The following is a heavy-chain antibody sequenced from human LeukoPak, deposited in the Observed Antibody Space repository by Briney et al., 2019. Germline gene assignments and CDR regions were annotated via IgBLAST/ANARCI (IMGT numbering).Heavy chain of an antibody. CDR2: ISGGGSST. CDR1: GFTFSSYS. D-gene: IGHD4-17*01. CDR3: AKDASSATTVTTTIDY. Sequence: GGSLRLSCAASGFTFSSYSMSWVRQAPGKGLEWVSCISGGGSSTYYADSVKGRFTISRDNSESTLYLQMHSLSDEDTALYYCAKDASSATTVTTTIDYWGQGTLVTVSS. V-gene: IGHV3-23*01. J-gene: IGHJ4*02.